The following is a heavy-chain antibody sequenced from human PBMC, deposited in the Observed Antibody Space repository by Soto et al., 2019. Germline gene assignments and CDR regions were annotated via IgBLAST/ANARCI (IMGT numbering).Heavy chain of an antibody. Sequence: SETLSLTCAVYGGSFSGYYWSWIRQPPGKGLEWIGEINHSGSTNYNPSLKSRVTISVDTSKNQFSLKLSSVTAADTAVYYCARSGRTYYDILTGDDYWGQGTLVTVSS. V-gene: IGHV4-34*01. D-gene: IGHD3-9*01. CDR1: GGSFSGYY. CDR2: INHSGST. J-gene: IGHJ4*02. CDR3: ARSGRTYYDILTGDDY.